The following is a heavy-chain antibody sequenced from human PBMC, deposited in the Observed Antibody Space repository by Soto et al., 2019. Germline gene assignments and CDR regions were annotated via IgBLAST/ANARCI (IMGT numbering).Heavy chain of an antibody. D-gene: IGHD3-9*01. J-gene: IGHJ4*02. Sequence: GGSLRLSCSSSVCTFSSYWMSWVRQAPGKGLEWVANIKQDGSEKYYVDSVKGRFAISRDNAKNSLYLQINSLRAEDTAVYYCARGPYYDILTGPPQSYYFDYWGQGTLVTVSS. CDR3: ARGPYYDILTGPPQSYYFDY. CDR2: IKQDGSEK. CDR1: VCTFSSYW. V-gene: IGHV3-7*01.